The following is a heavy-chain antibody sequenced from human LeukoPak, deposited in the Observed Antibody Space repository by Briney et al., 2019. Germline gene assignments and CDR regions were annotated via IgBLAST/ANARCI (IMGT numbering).Heavy chain of an antibody. J-gene: IGHJ4*02. CDR1: GFTFSSYA. CDR3: AKDLYYGSGSYYNHSYFDY. V-gene: IGHV3-23*01. D-gene: IGHD3-10*01. Sequence: GGSLRLSCAASGFTFSSYAMSWVRQAPGKGLEWVSAISGSGGSTYYADSVKGRFTISRDNSKNTLYLQINSLRAEDTAVYYCAKDLYYGSGSYYNHSYFDYWGQGTLVTVSS. CDR2: ISGSGGST.